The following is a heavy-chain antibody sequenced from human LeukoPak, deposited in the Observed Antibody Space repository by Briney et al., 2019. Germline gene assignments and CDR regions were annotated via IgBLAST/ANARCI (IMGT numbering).Heavy chain of an antibody. CDR2: INHSGST. V-gene: IGHV4-34*01. CDR3: ARVLGDSSSWYTYYYMDV. D-gene: IGHD6-13*01. Sequence: PSETLSLTCAVYGGSFSGYYWSWIRQPPGKGLEWIGEINHSGSTNYNPSLKSRVTISVDTSKNQFSLKLSSVTAADTAVYYCARVLGDSSSWYTYYYMDVWGKGTTVTVSS. J-gene: IGHJ6*03. CDR1: GGSFSGYY.